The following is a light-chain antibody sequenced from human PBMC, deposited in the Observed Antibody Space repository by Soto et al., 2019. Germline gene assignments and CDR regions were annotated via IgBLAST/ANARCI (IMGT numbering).Light chain of an antibody. J-gene: IGKJ3*01. CDR1: QSVTSSH. CDR3: LLYFSPDRYT. CDR2: GAS. V-gene: IGKV3-20*01. Sequence: EIVLTQTPGTLSLSPGERATLSCRASQSVTSSHLAWYQQKPGQAPRLLIYGASTRATGIPDRFSGSGSDTDFSLTIRRLDPEDFAMYYCLLYFSPDRYTFGPGTKVDLK.